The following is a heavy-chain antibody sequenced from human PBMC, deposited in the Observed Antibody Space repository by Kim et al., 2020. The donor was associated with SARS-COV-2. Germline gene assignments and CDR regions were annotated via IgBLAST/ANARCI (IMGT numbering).Heavy chain of an antibody. Sequence: ASVKVSCKASGYTFTGYYMHWVRQAPGQGLEWMGWINPNSGGTNYAQKFQGRVTMTRDTSISTAYMELSRLRSDATAVYYCSRSIAGVSSGDHSYSGMDVWDQGTTVTVSS. V-gene: IGHV1-2*02. CDR1: GYTFTGYY. CDR2: INPNSGGT. J-gene: IGHJ6*02. CDR3: SRSIAGVSSGDHSYSGMDV. D-gene: IGHD2-15*01.